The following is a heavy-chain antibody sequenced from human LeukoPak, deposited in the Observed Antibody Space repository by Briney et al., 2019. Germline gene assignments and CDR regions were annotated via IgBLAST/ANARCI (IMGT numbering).Heavy chain of an antibody. V-gene: IGHV1-2*02. J-gene: IGHJ4*02. D-gene: IGHD3-10*01. CDR3: SRVDLGNYYGSGLGDY. Sequence: ASVKVSCKASGYSFTGHYIHWVRQAPGQGLEWMGWINPNSGGTIYAQNFEGRVTMTRDTSISTAYMELSRLTSDDTAVYYCSRVDLGNYYGSGLGDYWGQGTLVTVSS. CDR2: INPNSGGT. CDR1: GYSFTGHY.